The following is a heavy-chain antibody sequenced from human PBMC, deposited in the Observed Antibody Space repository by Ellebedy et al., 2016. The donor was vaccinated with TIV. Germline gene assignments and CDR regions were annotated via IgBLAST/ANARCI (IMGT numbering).Heavy chain of an antibody. CDR2: IYHSGST. J-gene: IGHJ4*02. CDR1: GGTISSTNYY. D-gene: IGHD5/OR15-5a*01. CDR3: ASSPSVYEIPY. Sequence: SETLSLTXNVSGGTISSTNYYWGWIRQSPEKGLEWIGSIYHSGSTYYNPSLKSRLTISLDTTKNQFSLRLDSVTAADTAVYYCASSPSVYEIPYWGQGTLVTVSS. V-gene: IGHV4-39*07.